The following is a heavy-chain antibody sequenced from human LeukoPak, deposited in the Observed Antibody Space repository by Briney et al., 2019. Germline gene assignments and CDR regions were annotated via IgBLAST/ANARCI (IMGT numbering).Heavy chain of an antibody. Sequence: GGSLRLSCAASGFTFSSYGMHWVRQAPGNGLEWVSAISGSGGSTYYADSVKGRFTISRDNSKNTLYLQLNSLRGEDTAVYYCAKDPWSGSSDAFDIWGQGTMVTVSS. D-gene: IGHD1-26*01. CDR2: ISGSGGST. CDR1: GFTFSSYG. CDR3: AKDPWSGSSDAFDI. V-gene: IGHV3-23*01. J-gene: IGHJ3*02.